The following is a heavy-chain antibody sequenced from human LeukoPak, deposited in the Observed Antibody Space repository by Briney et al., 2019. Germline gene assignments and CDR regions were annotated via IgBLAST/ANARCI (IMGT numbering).Heavy chain of an antibody. V-gene: IGHV1-69*13. Sequence: ASVKVSCKASGGTFSSYAISWVRQAPGQGLEWMGGIIPIFGTANYAQKFQGRVTITADESTSTAYMELSSLRSEDAAVYYCARGSGSYYWIDYWGQGTLVTVSS. CDR3: ARGSGSYYWIDY. J-gene: IGHJ4*02. CDR2: IIPIFGTA. CDR1: GGTFSSYA. D-gene: IGHD1-26*01.